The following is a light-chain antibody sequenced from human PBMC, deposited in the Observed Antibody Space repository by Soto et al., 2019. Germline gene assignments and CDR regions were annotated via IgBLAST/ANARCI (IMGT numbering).Light chain of an antibody. CDR2: DNN. J-gene: IGLJ1*01. CDR3: GTWDSSLSVHV. CDR1: SSNIGNNY. Sequence: QSVLTQPPSVSAAPGQKVTISCSGSSSNIGNNYVSWYQQVPGTAPKLLIYDNNKRPSGSPDRFSGSKSGTSATLGISGLQTGDEADYYCGTWDSSLSVHVFGTGTKGTVL. V-gene: IGLV1-51*01.